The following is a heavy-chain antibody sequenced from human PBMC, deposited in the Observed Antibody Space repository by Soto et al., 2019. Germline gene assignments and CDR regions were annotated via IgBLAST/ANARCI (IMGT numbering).Heavy chain of an antibody. D-gene: IGHD5-18*01. V-gene: IGHV4-4*02. Sequence: PSETLSLTCAVSGGSISSSNWWSWVRQPPGKGLEWIGEIYHSGSTNYNPSLKSRVTISVDKSKNQFSLKLSSVTAADTAVYYCSIGGVRDTAHDDWGQGTLVTVSS. CDR1: GGSISSSNW. J-gene: IGHJ4*02. CDR3: SIGGVRDTAHDD. CDR2: IYHSGST.